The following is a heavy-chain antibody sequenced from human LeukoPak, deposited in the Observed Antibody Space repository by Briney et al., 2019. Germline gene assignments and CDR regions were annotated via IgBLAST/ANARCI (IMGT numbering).Heavy chain of an antibody. V-gene: IGHV4-59*01. Sequence: SETLSLTCTVSGGSISSYYWSWIREPPGKGLEWIGYIYYSGTTNYNPSLKSRVTISVDTSKNQFSLKLSSVTAADTAVYYCARGVYIAAAQYGYWGQGTLVTVSS. CDR1: GGSISSYY. CDR3: ARGVYIAAAQYGY. J-gene: IGHJ4*02. D-gene: IGHD6-13*01. CDR2: IYYSGTT.